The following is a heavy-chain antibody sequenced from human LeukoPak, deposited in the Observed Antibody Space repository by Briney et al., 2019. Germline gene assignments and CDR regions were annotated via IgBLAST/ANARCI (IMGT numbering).Heavy chain of an antibody. CDR1: GFTFDDYA. CDR3: AKGRQWLIHY. J-gene: IGHJ4*02. Sequence: GGSLRLSCAASGFTFDDYAMHWARQAPGKGLEWVSLISGDGGSTSYADSVKGRLTISRDNSRNSLYLQMDSLTTEDTALYYCAKGRQWLIHYWGQGTLVTVSS. CDR2: ISGDGGST. D-gene: IGHD6-19*01. V-gene: IGHV3-43*02.